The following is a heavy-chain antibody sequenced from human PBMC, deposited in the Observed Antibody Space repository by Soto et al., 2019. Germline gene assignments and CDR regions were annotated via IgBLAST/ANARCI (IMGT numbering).Heavy chain of an antibody. J-gene: IGHJ6*02. Sequence: QVQLVESGGGVVQPGRSLRLSCAASGFTFSSYDMHWVRQAPGKGLEWVAVIWYDGSNKYYADSVKGRFTISRDNSKNTLYLQMNSLRAEDTAVYYCAILRSQYYGMDVWGQGPTVPVSS. CDR1: GFTFSSYD. CDR3: AILRSQYYGMDV. CDR2: IWYDGSNK. V-gene: IGHV3-33*01.